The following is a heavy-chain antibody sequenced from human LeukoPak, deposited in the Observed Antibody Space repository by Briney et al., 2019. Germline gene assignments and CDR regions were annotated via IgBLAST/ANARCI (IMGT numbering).Heavy chain of an antibody. CDR3: ATFLGDSRSFDY. D-gene: IGHD3-16*01. V-gene: IGHV4-39*01. J-gene: IGHJ4*02. Sequence: PETLSLTCTVSGGSISSSSYYWGWIRQPPGKGLEWIGSIYYSGSTYYNPSLKSRVTISVDTSKNQFSLKLSSVTAADTAVYYCATFLGDSRSFDYWGQGTLVTVSS. CDR1: GGSISSSSYY. CDR2: IYYSGST.